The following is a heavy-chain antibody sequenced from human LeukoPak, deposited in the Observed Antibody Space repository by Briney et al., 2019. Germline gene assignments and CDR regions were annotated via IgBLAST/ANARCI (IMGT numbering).Heavy chain of an antibody. V-gene: IGHV1-2*04. CDR1: GYTFTGYY. CDR2: INPNSGGT. CDR3: ARGSPKVEPYYYYGMDV. Sequence: ASVKVSCKASGYTFTGYYMHWVRQAPGQGLEWMGWINPNSGGTNYAQKFQGWVIMTRDTSISTAYMELSRLRSDDTAVYYCARGSPKVEPYYYYGMDVWGQGTTVTVSS. J-gene: IGHJ6*02. D-gene: IGHD1-1*01.